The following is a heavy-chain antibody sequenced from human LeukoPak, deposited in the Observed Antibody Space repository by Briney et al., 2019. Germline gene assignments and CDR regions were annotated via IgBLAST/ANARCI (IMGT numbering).Heavy chain of an antibody. D-gene: IGHD6-19*01. CDR2: INAGNGNT. CDR3: ATSITVAPDAFDI. V-gene: IGHV1-3*01. Sequence: ASVKVSCKASGYTFTSYAMHWVRQAPGQRLEWMGWINAGNGNTKYSQKFQGRVTITRDTSASTACMELSSLRSEDTAVYYCATSITVAPDAFDIWGQGTMVTVSS. J-gene: IGHJ3*02. CDR1: GYTFTSYA.